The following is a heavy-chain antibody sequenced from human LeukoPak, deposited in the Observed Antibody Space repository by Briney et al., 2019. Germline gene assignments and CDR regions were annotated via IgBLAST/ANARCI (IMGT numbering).Heavy chain of an antibody. V-gene: IGHV1-18*01. D-gene: IGHD6-19*01. CDR3: ARNLGSERWLVQGDY. CDR1: GYTFTSHG. CDR2: ISAYNGNT. J-gene: IGHJ4*02. Sequence: ASVKVSCKASGYTFTSHGISWVRQAPGQGLEWMGWISAYNGNTNYAQKLQGRVTMTTDTSTSTAYMELRSLRSDDTAVYYCARNLGSERWLVQGDYWGQGTLVTVSS.